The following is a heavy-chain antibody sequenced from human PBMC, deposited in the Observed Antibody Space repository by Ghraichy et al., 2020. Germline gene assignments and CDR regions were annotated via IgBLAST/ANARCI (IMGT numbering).Heavy chain of an antibody. Sequence: GSLRLSCAASGFTFSSYAMSWVRQAPGKGLEWVSAISGSGGSTYYADSVKGRFTISRDNSKNTLYLQMNSLRAEDTAVYYCAKDHYSDDYGDYGEEVNYWGQGTLVTVSS. V-gene: IGHV3-23*01. CDR3: AKDHYSDDYGDYGEEVNY. CDR2: ISGSGGST. J-gene: IGHJ4*02. D-gene: IGHD4-17*01. CDR1: GFTFSSYA.